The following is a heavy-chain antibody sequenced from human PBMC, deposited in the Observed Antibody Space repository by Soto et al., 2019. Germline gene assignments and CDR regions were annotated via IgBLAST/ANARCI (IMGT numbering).Heavy chain of an antibody. D-gene: IGHD3-3*01. Sequence: QVQVVQSGAEVKKPGASVKVSCQASGYTFSYFGISWVRQAPGQGLEWMGWISGHNGNTNYAQKFQGRVTMTTDTSTSTAYMELRSLRSDDTAVYYCARDRSVTVFGVVIAPFDFCGQGTLVTVSS. CDR1: GYTFSYFG. V-gene: IGHV1-18*01. CDR3: ARDRSVTVFGVVIAPFDF. CDR2: ISGHNGNT. J-gene: IGHJ4*02.